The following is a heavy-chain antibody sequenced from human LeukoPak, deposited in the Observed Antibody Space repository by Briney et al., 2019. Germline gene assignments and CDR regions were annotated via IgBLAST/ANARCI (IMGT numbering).Heavy chain of an antibody. CDR2: IRSDGSIE. V-gene: IGHV3-30*02. CDR3: AKDVPAAYFDY. CDR1: GFTFSTYG. D-gene: IGHD2-15*01. Sequence: GGSLRLSCAASGFTFSTYGMHWVRQAPGKGLEWVAFIRSDGSIEYYADSVKGRFTISRDNSKNMLYLQMNSLKPEDTAVYCCAKDVPAAYFDYWGQGTLVSVSS. J-gene: IGHJ4*02.